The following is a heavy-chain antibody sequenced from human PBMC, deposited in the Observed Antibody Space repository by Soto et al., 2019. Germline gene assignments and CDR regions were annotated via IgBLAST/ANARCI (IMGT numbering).Heavy chain of an antibody. V-gene: IGHV4-59*01. CDR2: IYYSGST. Sequence: SETLSLTCTVSGGSISSYYWSWIRQPPGKGLEWIGYIYYSGSTNYNPSLKSRVTISVDTSKNQFSLKLSSVTAADTAVYYCARDRGDSDAFDIWGQGTMVTVSS. J-gene: IGHJ3*02. CDR3: ARDRGDSDAFDI. CDR1: GGSISSYY. D-gene: IGHD2-21*01.